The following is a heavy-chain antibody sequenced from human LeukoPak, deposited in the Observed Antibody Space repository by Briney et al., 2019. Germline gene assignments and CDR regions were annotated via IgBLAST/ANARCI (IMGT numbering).Heavy chain of an antibody. CDR2: MNPNSGNT. D-gene: IGHD3-10*01. CDR1: GYTFTSYD. CDR3: ARYYGSGSYYNPGGFDP. V-gene: IGHV1-8*03. J-gene: IGHJ5*02. Sequence: ASVKVSCKASGYTFTSYDINWVRQATGQGLEWMGWMNPNSGNTGYAQKFQGRVTITRNTSISTAYMGLSSLRSEDTAVYYCARYYGSGSYYNPGGFDPWGQGTLVTVSS.